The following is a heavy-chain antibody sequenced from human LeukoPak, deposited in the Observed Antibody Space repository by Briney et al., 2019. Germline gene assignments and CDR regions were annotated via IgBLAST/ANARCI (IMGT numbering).Heavy chain of an antibody. V-gene: IGHV1-46*01. Sequence: ASVKVSCKASGYIFTSYFMHWVRQAPGQGLEWMGLINPSGGSTRYAQKFQGRVTMTRDMSTSTVYMELSSLRSEDTAVYYCATRGWTLLEEYYYYYMDVWGKGTTVTVSS. D-gene: IGHD3-3*01. CDR3: ATRGWTLLEEYYYYYMDV. CDR1: GYIFTSYF. J-gene: IGHJ6*03. CDR2: INPSGGST.